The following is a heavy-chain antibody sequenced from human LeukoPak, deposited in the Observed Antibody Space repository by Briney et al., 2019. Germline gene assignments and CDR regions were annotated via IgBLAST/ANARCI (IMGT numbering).Heavy chain of an antibody. CDR2: ISWDGVNT. Sequence: GGSLRLSCAASGFTFDDYRMHWVRQAPGKGLEWVSLISWDGVNTYYADSPKGRFSISRDNSKNSLYLQMNSLRTEDTALYYCAKDSETYSRFFQYWGQGTLVTVSS. J-gene: IGHJ1*01. CDR1: GFTFDDYR. V-gene: IGHV3-43*01. CDR3: AKDSETYSRFFQY. D-gene: IGHD1-26*01.